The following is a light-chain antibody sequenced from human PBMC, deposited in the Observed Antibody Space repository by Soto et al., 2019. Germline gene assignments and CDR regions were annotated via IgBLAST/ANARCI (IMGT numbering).Light chain of an antibody. CDR3: QQYDNLSWT. Sequence: EIGMTRSPATLSVSPGERATLSCRASQSVSSNLAWYQQKPGQAPRLLIYGASNRATGTPDRFSGSGSGTDFTLTISRLEPEDFAVYYCQQYDNLSWTFGQGTKVDIK. V-gene: IGKV3D-15*01. CDR1: QSVSSN. J-gene: IGKJ1*01. CDR2: GAS.